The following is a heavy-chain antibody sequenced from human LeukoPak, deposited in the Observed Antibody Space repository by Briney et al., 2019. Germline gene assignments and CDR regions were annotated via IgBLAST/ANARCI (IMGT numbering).Heavy chain of an antibody. J-gene: IGHJ6*03. CDR1: GYTFTGYY. CDR3: ATRSLTTVTTYYHYYYMDV. D-gene: IGHD4-17*01. V-gene: IGHV1-2*02. CDR2: INPNSGGT. Sequence: ASVKVSCKASGYTFTGYYMHWVRQAPGQGLEWMGWINPNSGGTNCAQKFQGRVTMTRDTSISTAYMELSRLRSDDTAVYYCATRSLTTVTTYYHYYYMDVWGKGTTVTVSS.